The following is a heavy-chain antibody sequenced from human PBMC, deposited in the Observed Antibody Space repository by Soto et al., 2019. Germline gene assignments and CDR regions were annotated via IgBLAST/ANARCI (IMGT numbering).Heavy chain of an antibody. CDR1: GYTFTSYD. CDR2: MNPNSGNT. V-gene: IGHV1-8*01. CDR3: ARVDTTMLTDGFDI. J-gene: IGHJ3*02. Sequence: ASVKVSCKASGYTFTSYDINWVRQATGQGLEWMGWMNPNSGNTGYAQKFQGRVTMTRNTSISTAYMELSSLRSEDTAVYYCARVDTTMLTDGFDIWGQGTMVTVSS. D-gene: IGHD5-18*01.